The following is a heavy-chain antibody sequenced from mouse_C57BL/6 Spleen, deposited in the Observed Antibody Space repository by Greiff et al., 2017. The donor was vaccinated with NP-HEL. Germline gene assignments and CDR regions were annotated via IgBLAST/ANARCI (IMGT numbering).Heavy chain of an antibody. CDR2: ISNGGGST. V-gene: IGHV5-12*01. CDR3: ARRGWGFDY. J-gene: IGHJ2*01. CDR1: GFTFSDYY. D-gene: IGHD3-3*01. Sequence: EVMLVESGGGLVQPGGSLKLSCAASGFTFSDYYMYWVRQTPEKRLEWVAYISNGGGSTYYPDTVKGRFTISRDNAKNTLYLQMSRLNSEDTAMYYCARRGWGFDYWGQGTTLTVSS.